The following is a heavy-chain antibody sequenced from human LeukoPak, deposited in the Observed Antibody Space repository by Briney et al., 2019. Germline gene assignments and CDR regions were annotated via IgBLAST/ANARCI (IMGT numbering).Heavy chain of an antibody. CDR3: AKDGGGYYPSYYYYMDV. V-gene: IGHV3-7*01. D-gene: IGHD3-22*01. CDR2: IKEDGSEK. CDR1: RFTFSSYS. J-gene: IGHJ6*03. Sequence: GGSLRLSCAASRFTFSSYSMNWVRQAPGKGLEWVANIKEDGSEKNYVDSVKGRFTISRDNSQNTLYLQMNSLRNEDTAVYYCAKDGGGYYPSYYYYMDVWGKGTTVTISS.